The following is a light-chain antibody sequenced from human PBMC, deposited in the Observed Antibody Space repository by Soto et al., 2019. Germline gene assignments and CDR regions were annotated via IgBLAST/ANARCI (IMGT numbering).Light chain of an antibody. V-gene: IGLV2-14*02. J-gene: IGLJ3*02. CDR1: RSDIGSYNL. Sequence: QSALTPPASVSGSPGQSITISCTGTRSDIGSYNLVSWYQQHPGKAPKLIIYDVSFRPSGISDRFSGSKSGNTASLTISGLQAEDEADYFCSSYTGSSTSFGGGTKLTVL. CDR3: SSYTGSSTS. CDR2: DVS.